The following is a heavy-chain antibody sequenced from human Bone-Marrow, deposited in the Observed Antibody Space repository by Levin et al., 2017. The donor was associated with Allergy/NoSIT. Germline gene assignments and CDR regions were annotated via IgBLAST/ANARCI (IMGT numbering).Heavy chain of an antibody. D-gene: IGHD1-14*01. Sequence: GGSLRLSCVGSGFTFSSYVMTWARQVPGKGLEWVSSISGSGGSAHYADSVQGRFIISRDNSRNTVFLQMNSLRAEDTAVYYCAKDGYCAITACYYLDYWGQGSLVTVSS. V-gene: IGHV3-23*01. J-gene: IGHJ4*02. CDR3: AKDGYCAITACYYLDY. CDR2: ISGSGGSA. CDR1: GFTFSSYV.